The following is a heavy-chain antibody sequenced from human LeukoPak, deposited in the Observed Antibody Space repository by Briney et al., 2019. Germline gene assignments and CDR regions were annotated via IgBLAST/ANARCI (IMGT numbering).Heavy chain of an antibody. V-gene: IGHV3-33*01. CDR2: IWYDGSNK. D-gene: IGHD3-10*01. CDR1: GFTFSSYG. Sequence: PGGSLRLSCAASGFTFSSYGMHWVRQAPGKGLEWVAVIWYDGSNKYYADSVKGRFTISRDNSKNTLYLQMNSLRAEDTAVYYCARDKAPGGSGSTYYYGMDVWGQGTTVTVSS. J-gene: IGHJ6*02. CDR3: ARDKAPGGSGSTYYYGMDV.